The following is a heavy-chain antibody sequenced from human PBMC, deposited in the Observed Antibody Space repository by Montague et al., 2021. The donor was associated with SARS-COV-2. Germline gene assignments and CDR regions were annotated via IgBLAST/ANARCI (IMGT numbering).Heavy chain of an antibody. V-gene: IGHV4-39*07. CDR1: GFSISSTSYY. J-gene: IGHJ4*02. Sequence: SETLSLTCTVSGFSISSTSYYWGLVRQPPGKVLEWIGSIYHSGSAYYNPSLKSRVTISIDTSKNQFSLKLSSVTAADTAVYYCARVPASGIYWSGDYWGQGTMVTVSS. CDR2: IYHSGSA. D-gene: IGHD1-26*01. CDR3: ARVPASGIYWSGDY.